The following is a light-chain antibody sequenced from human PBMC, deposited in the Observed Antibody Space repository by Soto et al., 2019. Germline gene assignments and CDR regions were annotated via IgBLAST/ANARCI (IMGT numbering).Light chain of an antibody. V-gene: IGLV1-51*01. CDR3: GSWDSSLSAYV. CDR1: SSNIGGNS. J-gene: IGLJ1*01. Sequence: QSVLTQPPSVSAAPGQKVTISCSGSSSNIGGNSVSWYHQLPGTAPKLLIYDDYKRPSGIPDRFSGSKSGTSATLGITGFRTGDEADYYCGSWDSSLSAYVFGTGTKVTVL. CDR2: DDY.